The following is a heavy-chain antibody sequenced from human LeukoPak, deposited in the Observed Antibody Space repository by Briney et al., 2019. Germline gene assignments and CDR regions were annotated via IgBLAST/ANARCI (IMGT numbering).Heavy chain of an antibody. D-gene: IGHD3-22*01. V-gene: IGHV3-48*02. CDR2: ISSSSSTI. J-gene: IGHJ3*02. Sequence: GGSLRLSCAASGFTFSSYSMNWVRQAPGKGLEWVAYISSSSSTIYYADSVKGRFTISRDNAKNSLYLQMNSLRDEDTAVYYCARGLTTMIVVPDDAFDIWGQGTMVTVSS. CDR1: GFTFSSYS. CDR3: ARGLTTMIVVPDDAFDI.